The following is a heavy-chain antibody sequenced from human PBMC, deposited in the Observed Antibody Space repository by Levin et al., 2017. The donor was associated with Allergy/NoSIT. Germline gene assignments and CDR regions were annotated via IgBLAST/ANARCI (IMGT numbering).Heavy chain of an antibody. Sequence: PGGSLRLSCAASGFTFSSYSMNWVRQAPGKGLEWVSSISSSSSYIYYADSVKGRFTISRDNAKNSLYLQMNSLRAEDTAVYYCARDEEPGSSSWYGGYYYGMDVWGQGTTVTVSS. CDR2: ISSSSSYI. J-gene: IGHJ6*02. V-gene: IGHV3-21*01. CDR3: ARDEEPGSSSWYGGYYYGMDV. D-gene: IGHD6-13*01. CDR1: GFTFSSYS.